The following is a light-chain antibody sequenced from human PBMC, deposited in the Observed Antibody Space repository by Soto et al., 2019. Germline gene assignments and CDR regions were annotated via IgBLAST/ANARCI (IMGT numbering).Light chain of an antibody. V-gene: IGKV1-33*01. J-gene: IGKJ3*01. CDR3: QQYANLPFT. CDR2: DAS. CDR1: QDISNY. Sequence: DIQMTQSPSSLSASVRDRVTITCQASQDISNYLNWYQHKPGKAPKLLICDASNLEPGVPSRFNGSGSGTDFTFTISSLQPEDIATYYCQQYANLPFTFGPGTKVEIK.